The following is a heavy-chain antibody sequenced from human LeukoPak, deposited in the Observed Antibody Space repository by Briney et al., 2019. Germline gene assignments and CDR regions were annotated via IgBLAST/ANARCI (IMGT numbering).Heavy chain of an antibody. CDR1: GGFINGYY. CDR3: ARDRRESSKPNDAFDI. D-gene: IGHD4-11*01. J-gene: IGHJ3*02. V-gene: IGHV4-59*01. CDR2: IYYTGAT. Sequence: SETLSLTCGVSGGFINGYYWSWIRQSPGKGLEWIGDIYYTGATYYNPSLESRVTISIDPSERQLSLELRSVTAADSAVYFCARDRRESSKPNDAFDIWGQGTMVTVSA.